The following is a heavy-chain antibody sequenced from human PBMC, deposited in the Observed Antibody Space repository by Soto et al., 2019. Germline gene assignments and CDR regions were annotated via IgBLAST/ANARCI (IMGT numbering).Heavy chain of an antibody. J-gene: IGHJ4*02. CDR3: AKVWKKAGVPFDY. D-gene: IGHD6-13*01. CDR1: GGSFSGYY. V-gene: IGHV4-34*01. Sequence: PSETLSLTCAVYGGSFSGYYWSWIRQPPGKGLEWIGEINHSGSTNYNPSLKSRVTISVDTSKNQFSLKLSSVTAADTAVYYCAKVWKKAGVPFDYWGQGTPVTVSS. CDR2: INHSGST.